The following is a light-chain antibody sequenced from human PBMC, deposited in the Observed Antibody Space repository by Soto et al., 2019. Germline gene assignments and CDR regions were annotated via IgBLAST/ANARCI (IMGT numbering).Light chain of an antibody. V-gene: IGLV2-8*01. J-gene: IGLJ2*01. CDR2: AVN. CDR1: SSNF. CDR3: SFADAKNVV. Sequence: QSVLTQPPSASGSPGQSVTISCTGTSSNFISWYQQHPGKAPKLMIFAVNKRPSGVPDRFSGSKSGNTASLTVSGLQAEDEADYYCSFADAKNVVFGGGTKLTVL.